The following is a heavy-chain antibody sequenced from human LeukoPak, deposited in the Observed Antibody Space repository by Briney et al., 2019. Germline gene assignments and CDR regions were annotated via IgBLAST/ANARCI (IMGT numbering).Heavy chain of an antibody. J-gene: IGHJ4*02. V-gene: IGHV3-66*01. D-gene: IGHD3-9*01. CDR2: IYRDGSS. Sequence: GGSLRLSCAASGFTFSSYAMTWVRRAPGKGLEWVSVIYRDGSSYYAESVKGRFTISRDNSKNTLYIQMNSLRAEDTAVYYCARSFYDILIGYYQYFDYWGQGTLVTVSS. CDR1: GFTFSSYA. CDR3: ARSFYDILIGYYQYFDY.